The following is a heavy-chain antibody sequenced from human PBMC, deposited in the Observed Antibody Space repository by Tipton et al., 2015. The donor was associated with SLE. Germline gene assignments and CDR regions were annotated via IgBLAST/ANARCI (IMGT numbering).Heavy chain of an antibody. CDR3: ARPVGYCSSSSCYRRDYYYCCVGV. Sequence: QLVQSGAEVKKPGASVKVSCKASGYTFTSYGISWVRQAPGQGLEWMGWISAYNGNTNYAQKLQGRVTMTTDTSTSTAYMELRSLRSDDTAVYYCARPVGYCSSSSCYRRDYYYCCVGVWGKGTPVTVSS. V-gene: IGHV1-18*01. CDR1: GYTFTSYG. J-gene: IGHJ6*03. CDR2: ISAYNGNT. D-gene: IGHD2-2*02.